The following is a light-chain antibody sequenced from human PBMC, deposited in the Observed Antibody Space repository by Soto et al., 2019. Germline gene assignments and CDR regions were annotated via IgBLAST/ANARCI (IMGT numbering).Light chain of an antibody. V-gene: IGLV2-14*03. CDR2: DVS. CDR1: SSDVGAYNY. CDR3: NSFTSTSTFV. J-gene: IGLJ1*01. Sequence: QSVLTQPASVSGSPGQSITIFCTGTSSDVGAYNYVSWHQHHPGKAPRVLIYDVSNRPSGVSSRFSGSKSGNTASLTISGLQAEDEAEYYRNSFTSTSTFVFGGGTKVTVL.